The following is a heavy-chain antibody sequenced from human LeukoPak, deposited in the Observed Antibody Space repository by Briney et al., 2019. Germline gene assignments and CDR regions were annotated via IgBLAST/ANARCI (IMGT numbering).Heavy chain of an antibody. Sequence: SVKVSCKASGYTFTSYAISWVRQAPGQGLEWMGGIIPIFGTANYAQKFQGRVTVTADESTSTAYMELSSLRSEDTAVYYCADLGYCSSTSCYAGDYWGQGTLVTVSS. D-gene: IGHD2-2*01. CDR1: GYTFTSYA. CDR2: IIPIFGTA. J-gene: IGHJ4*02. CDR3: ADLGYCSSTSCYAGDY. V-gene: IGHV1-69*13.